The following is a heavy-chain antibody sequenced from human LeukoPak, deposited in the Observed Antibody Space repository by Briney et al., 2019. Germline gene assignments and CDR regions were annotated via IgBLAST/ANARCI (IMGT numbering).Heavy chain of an antibody. J-gene: IGHJ4*02. V-gene: IGHV3-53*01. CDR2: IYSGGST. Sequence: GGSLRLSCAASGFTVSSNYMSWVREAPGKGLEWVSVIYSGGSTYYADSVKGRFTISRDNSKNTLYLQMNSLRAEDTAVYYCARGLTVRGVLFDYWGQGTLVTVSS. CDR1: GFTVSSNY. CDR3: ARGLTVRGVLFDY. D-gene: IGHD3-10*01.